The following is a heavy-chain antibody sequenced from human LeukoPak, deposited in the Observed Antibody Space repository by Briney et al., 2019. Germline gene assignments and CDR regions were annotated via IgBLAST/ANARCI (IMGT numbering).Heavy chain of an antibody. CDR2: INPNSGGT. CDR1: GYTFTGYY. Sequence: EASVKVSCKASGYTFTGYYMHWVRQAPGQGLGWMGWINPNSGGTNYAQKFQGRVTMTRDTSISTAYMELSRLRSDDTAVYYCARDGEPPATWFDPWGQGTLVTVSS. D-gene: IGHD1-14*01. J-gene: IGHJ5*02. V-gene: IGHV1-2*02. CDR3: ARDGEPPATWFDP.